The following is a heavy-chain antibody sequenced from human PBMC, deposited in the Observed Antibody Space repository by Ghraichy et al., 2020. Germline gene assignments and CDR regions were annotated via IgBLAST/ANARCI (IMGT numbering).Heavy chain of an antibody. Sequence: SETLSLTCTVSGGSISSSSYDWGWIRQPPGRSLEWIGSMYDSGSTHYNPSLKSRVTISLDTSKNQFSLKLSSVTAADTAVYYCARRRRRPMGEWDLRGAFDYWGQGTLVTVSS. D-gene: IGHD1-26*01. CDR2: MYDSGST. CDR3: ARRRRRPMGEWDLRGAFDY. J-gene: IGHJ4*02. V-gene: IGHV4-39*01. CDR1: GGSISSSSYD.